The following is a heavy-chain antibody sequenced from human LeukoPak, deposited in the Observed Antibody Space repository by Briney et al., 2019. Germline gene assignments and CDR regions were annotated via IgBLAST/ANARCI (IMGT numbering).Heavy chain of an antibody. D-gene: IGHD6-13*01. Sequence: SVKVSCKASGGTFSSYAISWVRQAPGQGLEWMGGIIPIFGTANYAQKFQGRVTITTDESTSTAYMELSSLRSEDTAVYYCARLAAAGTYYYDYMDVWGKGTTVTVSS. CDR1: GGTFSSYA. V-gene: IGHV1-69*05. CDR2: IIPIFGTA. CDR3: ARLAAAGTYYYDYMDV. J-gene: IGHJ6*03.